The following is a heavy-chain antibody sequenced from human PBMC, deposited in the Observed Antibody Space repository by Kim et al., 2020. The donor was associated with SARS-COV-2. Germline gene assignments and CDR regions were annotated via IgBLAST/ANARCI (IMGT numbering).Heavy chain of an antibody. Sequence: SVKGRCTIPRDNAKNSLYLQRDSLRCEDTAVYYCARSRITMIVVVSYFDYWGQGTLVTVSS. J-gene: IGHJ4*03. CDR3: ARSRITMIVVVSYFDY. V-gene: IGHV3-21*01. D-gene: IGHD3-22*01.